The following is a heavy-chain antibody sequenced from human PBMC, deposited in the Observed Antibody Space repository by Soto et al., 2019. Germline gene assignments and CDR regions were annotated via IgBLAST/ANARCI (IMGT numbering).Heavy chain of an antibody. V-gene: IGHV4-39*07. J-gene: IGHJ4*02. Sequence: SETLSLTCTVSGGSISDGSFYWGWIRQPPGKGLEWIGTIYYIGSTYYNPSLKSRVTISADTSKNQFSLKLSSVTAADTAVYYCARSTPSPHFDSWGQGTLVTVS. CDR1: GGSISDGSFY. CDR2: IYYIGST. D-gene: IGHD2-2*01. CDR3: ARSTPSPHFDS.